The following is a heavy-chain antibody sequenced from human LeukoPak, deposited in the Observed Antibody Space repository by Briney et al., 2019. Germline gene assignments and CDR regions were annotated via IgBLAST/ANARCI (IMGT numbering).Heavy chain of an antibody. V-gene: IGHV3-7*03. CDR3: ATPLDYYDSSGYHQGGD. Sequence: PGGSLRLSCAASGFTFSIYAMTWVRQAPGKGLEWVANIKEDGSKKNYVDSVKGRFTIFRDNAKNSLYLQMNSLRAEDTAVYYCATPLDYYDSSGYHQGGDWGQGTLVTVSS. J-gene: IGHJ4*02. CDR1: GFTFSIYA. CDR2: IKEDGSKK. D-gene: IGHD3-22*01.